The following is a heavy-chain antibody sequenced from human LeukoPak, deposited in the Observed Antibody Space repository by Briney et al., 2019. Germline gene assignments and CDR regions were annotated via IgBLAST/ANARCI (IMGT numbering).Heavy chain of an antibody. CDR3: ARGRLAPRWFDS. Sequence: SETLSLTCAVYGGSFSGYYWSWIRQPPGKGLEWIGEINHSGSTNYNPSLKSRVTISVDTSKNQFSLKLSSVTAADTAVYYCARGRLAPRWFDSWGQGTLVTVSS. D-gene: IGHD6-25*01. CDR2: INHSGST. J-gene: IGHJ5*01. CDR1: GGSFSGYY. V-gene: IGHV4-34*01.